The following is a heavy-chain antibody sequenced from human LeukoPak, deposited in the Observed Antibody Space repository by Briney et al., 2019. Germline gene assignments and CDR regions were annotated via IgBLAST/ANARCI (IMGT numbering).Heavy chain of an antibody. Sequence: PGGSLRLSCAASGFTFSSYEMNWVRQAPGKGLEWVSSISSSSSYIYYADSVKGRFTISRDNAKNSLYLQMNSLRAEDTAVYYCARDSARLGATDYWGQGTLVTVSS. CDR2: ISSSSSYI. D-gene: IGHD1-26*01. J-gene: IGHJ4*02. CDR1: GFTFSSYE. V-gene: IGHV3-21*01. CDR3: ARDSARLGATDY.